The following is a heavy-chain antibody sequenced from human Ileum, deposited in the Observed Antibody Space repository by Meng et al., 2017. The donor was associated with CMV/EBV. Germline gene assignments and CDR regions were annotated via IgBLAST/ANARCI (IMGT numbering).Heavy chain of an antibody. Sequence: LTCAVSGDSNSRNNWWWWVRQPPGKGLEWIGEFHHSGSSNYNPSFKSRVTISADKSKNHFSLHLTSVTAADTAVYYCARADSYVSDSWGQGTLVTVSS. CDR1: GDSNSRNNW. J-gene: IGHJ5*01. V-gene: IGHV4-4*02. D-gene: IGHD3-10*02. CDR3: ARADSYVSDS. CDR2: FHHSGSS.